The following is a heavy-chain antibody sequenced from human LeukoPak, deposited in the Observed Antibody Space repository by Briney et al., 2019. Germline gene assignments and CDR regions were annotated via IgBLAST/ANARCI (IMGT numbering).Heavy chain of an antibody. CDR2: IIPIFGTA. D-gene: IGHD4-23*01. CDR1: GGTFSSYA. J-gene: IGHJ4*02. Sequence: ASVKVSCKASGGTFSSYAISWVRQAPGQGLEWMGGIIPIFGTANYAQKFQGRVTITADESTSTAYMELSSLRSEDTAVYYCARPDGNSGIRDYWGQGTLVTVSS. CDR3: ARPDGNSGIRDY. V-gene: IGHV1-69*13.